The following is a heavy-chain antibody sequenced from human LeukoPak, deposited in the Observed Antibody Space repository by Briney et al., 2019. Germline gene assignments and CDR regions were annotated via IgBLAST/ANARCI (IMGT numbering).Heavy chain of an antibody. CDR2: IYISGTT. CDR1: GGSISSHY. Sequence: PSETLSLTCTVSGGSISSHYWSWIRQPAGKGLEWIGRIYISGTTNYNPSLKSRVTMSLGTSKNQITLKLTSVTAADTAVYYCARLGYDSGTQGLDPWGQGTLVTVSS. V-gene: IGHV4-4*07. J-gene: IGHJ5*02. D-gene: IGHD3-10*01. CDR3: ARLGYDSGTQGLDP.